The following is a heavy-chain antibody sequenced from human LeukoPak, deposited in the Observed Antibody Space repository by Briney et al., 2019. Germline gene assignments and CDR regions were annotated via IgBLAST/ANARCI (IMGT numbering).Heavy chain of an antibody. CDR3: ARPITMTAFDI. D-gene: IGHD3-22*01. V-gene: IGHV4-61*02. CDR2: IYTSGNT. J-gene: IGHJ3*02. Sequence: SETLSLTCTVSGGSISSGSYYWSWIRQPAGKGLEWIGRIYTSGNTNYNPSLKSRVTISVDKSKNQFSLKLSSVTAADTAVYYCARPITMTAFDIWGQGTMVTVSS. CDR1: GGSISSGSYY.